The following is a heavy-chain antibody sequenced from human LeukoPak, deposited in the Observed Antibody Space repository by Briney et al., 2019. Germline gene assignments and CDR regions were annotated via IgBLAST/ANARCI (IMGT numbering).Heavy chain of an antibody. CDR2: IYYSGST. CDR1: GGSISSYY. J-gene: IGHJ4*02. Sequence: SGTLSLACTVSGGSISSYYWSWIRQPPGKGLEWIGYIYYSGSTNYNPSLKSRVTISVDTSKNQFSLKLSSVTAADTAVYYCATALEELSYFDYWGQGTLVTVSS. D-gene: IGHD1-7*01. CDR3: ATALEELSYFDY. V-gene: IGHV4-59*01.